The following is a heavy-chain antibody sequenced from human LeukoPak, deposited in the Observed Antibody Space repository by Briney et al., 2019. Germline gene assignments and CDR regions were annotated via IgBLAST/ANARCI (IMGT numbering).Heavy chain of an antibody. V-gene: IGHV1-69*04. CDR1: GGTFSSYA. D-gene: IGHD5-24*01. J-gene: IGHJ4*02. CDR2: IIPILGIA. CDR3: ARDWRVRDGYNFDY. Sequence: ASVKVSCKASGGTFSSYANSWVRQPPGQGREWRGRIIPILGIANYAQKFKGRVTIPADKSTRTAYMELSSLGSEDTAVYYCARDWRVRDGYNFDYWGQGTLVTVSS.